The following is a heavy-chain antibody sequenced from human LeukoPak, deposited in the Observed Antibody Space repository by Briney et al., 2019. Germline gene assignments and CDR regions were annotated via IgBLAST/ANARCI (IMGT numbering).Heavy chain of an antibody. CDR1: GFTFSSYA. J-gene: IGHJ4*02. CDR3: AKDYYSNYVPYYFDY. V-gene: IGHV3-23*01. D-gene: IGHD4-11*01. Sequence: GGSLRLSCAASGFTFSSYAMSWVRQAPGKGLEWVSAISGSGDSTYYADSVKGRFTISRDNSKNTLYLQMNSLRAEDTAVYYCAKDYYSNYVPYYFDYWGQGTLVTVSS. CDR2: ISGSGDST.